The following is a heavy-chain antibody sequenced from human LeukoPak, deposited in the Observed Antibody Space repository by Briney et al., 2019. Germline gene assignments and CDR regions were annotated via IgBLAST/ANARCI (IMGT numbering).Heavy chain of an antibody. V-gene: IGHV1-2*02. CDR1: GYTFTGYY. Sequence: ASVKVSCKASGYTFTGYYMHWVRQAPGQGLEWMGWINPNSGGTNYAQRFQGRVTMTRDTSITTAYMELGRLTSDDTAVCYCARNDILTADDYWGQGTLVTVSS. CDR2: INPNSGGT. CDR3: ARNDILTADDY. J-gene: IGHJ4*02. D-gene: IGHD3-9*01.